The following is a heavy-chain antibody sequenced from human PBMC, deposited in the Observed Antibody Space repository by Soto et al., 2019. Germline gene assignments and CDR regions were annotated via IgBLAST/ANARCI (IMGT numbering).Heavy chain of an antibody. CDR2: FDPEDGET. D-gene: IGHD2-2*01. Sequence: ASVKVSRKVSGYRHTELSMHWVRLAPGKGLEWMGGFDPEDGETIYAQKFQGRVTMTEDTSTDTAYMELSSLRSEDTAVYYCATTGSNCSSTSCYPPPRLSGVDVWGQGTTVTVSS. V-gene: IGHV1-24*01. CDR3: ATTGSNCSSTSCYPPPRLSGVDV. J-gene: IGHJ6*02. CDR1: GYRHTELS.